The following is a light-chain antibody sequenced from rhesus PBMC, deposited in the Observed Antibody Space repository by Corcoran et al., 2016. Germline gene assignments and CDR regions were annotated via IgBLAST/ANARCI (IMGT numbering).Light chain of an antibody. CDR3: MQALEFPPT. CDR2: EVS. Sequence: DIVMTQTPLSLPVTPGEPASISCRSSQSLLDSEDGNTYLDWYLQKPGQFQKLLIYEVSTRASGVPERFSGRGSDTDFTLKISRVEAEDVWVYYCMQALEFPPTFGGGTKVEIK. CDR1: QSLLDSEDGNTY. J-gene: IGKJ4*01. V-gene: IGKV2-104*02.